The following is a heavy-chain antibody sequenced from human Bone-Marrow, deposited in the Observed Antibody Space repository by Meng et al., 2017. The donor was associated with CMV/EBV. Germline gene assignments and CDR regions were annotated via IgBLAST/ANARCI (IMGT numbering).Heavy chain of an antibody. J-gene: IGHJ6*02. V-gene: IGHV3-13*01. CDR1: GFTFSSYD. Sequence: GGSLRLSCAASGFTFSSYDMHWVRQATGKGLEWVSAIGTAGDTYYPGSVKGRFTISRENAKNSLFLQMNILRAEDTAVYYCARSFWSGYFYYYYGMDVWGQGTTVTVSS. CDR3: ARSFWSGYFYYYYGMDV. D-gene: IGHD3-3*01. CDR2: IGTAGDT.